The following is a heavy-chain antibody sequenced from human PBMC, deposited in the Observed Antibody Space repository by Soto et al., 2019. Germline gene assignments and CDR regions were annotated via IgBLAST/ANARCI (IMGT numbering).Heavy chain of an antibody. Sequence: QVQLVDSGGGVVQPGKSLRLSCAASGFTFSSYGMHWVRQAPGKGLEWVAVISYDGSNKYYADSVRGRFTISRDNSRNTPFLQMNSLGAEDTAVYPCPKGARIAVAGTIKSYSYNYNMDVWGQGARVTVSS. CDR2: ISYDGSNK. CDR3: PKGARIAVAGTIKSYSYNYNMDV. V-gene: IGHV3-30*18. CDR1: GFTFSSYG. J-gene: IGHJ6*02. D-gene: IGHD6-19*01.